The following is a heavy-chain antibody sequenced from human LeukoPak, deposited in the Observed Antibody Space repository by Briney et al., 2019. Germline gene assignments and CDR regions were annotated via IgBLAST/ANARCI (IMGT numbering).Heavy chain of an antibody. J-gene: IGHJ6*02. CDR1: GYTFTIYA. V-gene: IGHV7-4-1*02. D-gene: IGHD3-3*01. Sequence: ASVTVSCKASGYTFTIYAMNWVRQAPGQGLEWMGWINTNTGNPTYAQGFTGRFVFSLDTSVSTAYLQISSLKAEDTAVYYCAREPVLEWLLYYYYGMDVWGQGTTVTVSS. CDR3: AREPVLEWLLYYYYGMDV. CDR2: INTNTGNP.